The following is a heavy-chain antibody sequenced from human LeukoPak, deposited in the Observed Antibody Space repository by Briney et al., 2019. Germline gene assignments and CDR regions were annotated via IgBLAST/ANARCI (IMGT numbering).Heavy chain of an antibody. D-gene: IGHD4-17*01. J-gene: IGHJ5*01. CDR1: GYTRTELA. V-gene: IGHV1-24*01. CDR2: FDPEAGEA. CDR3: ATDISHDDGEYARGWFDS. Sequence: ASVKVSCKVSGYTRTELAIHWVRQAPGKGLEWMGGFDPEAGEAIYAQKFQGRATMTEAISTHTAYMELSSLRSEDTALYYCATDISHDDGEYARGWFDSWGQGALVTVSS.